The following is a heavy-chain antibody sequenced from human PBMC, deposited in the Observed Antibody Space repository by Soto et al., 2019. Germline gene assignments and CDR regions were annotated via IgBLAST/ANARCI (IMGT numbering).Heavy chain of an antibody. D-gene: IGHD4-17*01. V-gene: IGHV1-69*02. J-gene: IGHJ5*02. CDR2: IVLILGIT. Sequence: QVQLVQSGAEVKKPGSSVKVSCKASGGTFSSYTISWVRQAPGQGLEWMGRIVLILGITNYAQKFQGRVKITADKSTSPVYMELSSLRSEDTAVYYCASGSSTVTNWFDPWGQGTLVTVSS. CDR3: ASGSSTVTNWFDP. CDR1: GGTFSSYT.